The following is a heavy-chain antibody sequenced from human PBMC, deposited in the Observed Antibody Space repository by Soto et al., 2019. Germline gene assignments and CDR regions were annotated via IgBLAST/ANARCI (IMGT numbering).Heavy chain of an antibody. J-gene: IGHJ4*02. CDR2: ISSSGGAT. V-gene: IGHV3-23*01. D-gene: IGHD2-8*01. CDR1: GFTFRNYG. Sequence: GGSLRLSCVASGFTFRNYGMSWIRQAPGMGLEWVSGISSSGGATYYADSVKGRFTLSRDNSKDTLYLQMDSLRAEDTAIYYCARGVMGPDSWGQGTLVTVSS. CDR3: ARGVMGPDS.